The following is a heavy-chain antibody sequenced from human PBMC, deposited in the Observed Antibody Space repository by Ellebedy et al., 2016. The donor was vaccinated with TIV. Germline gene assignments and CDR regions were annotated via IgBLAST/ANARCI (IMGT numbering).Heavy chain of an antibody. D-gene: IGHD2-2*01. CDR2: IIPIFGTA. CDR3: AREGTCSSTSCPFDY. Sequence: SVKVSXXASGGTFSSYAISWVRQAPGQGLEWMGGIIPIFGTANYAQKFQGRVTITADESTSTAYMELSSLRSEDTAVYYCAREGTCSSTSCPFDYWGQGILVTVSS. V-gene: IGHV1-69*13. J-gene: IGHJ4*02. CDR1: GGTFSSYA.